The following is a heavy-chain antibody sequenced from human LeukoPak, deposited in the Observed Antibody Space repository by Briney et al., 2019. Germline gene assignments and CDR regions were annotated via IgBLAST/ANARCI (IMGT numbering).Heavy chain of an antibody. CDR1: GYSISSGYY. CDR2: IYHSGST. J-gene: IGHJ4*02. Sequence: SETLSLTCAVSGYSISSGYYWGWIRQPPGKGLEWIGSIYHSGSTYYNPSLKSRVTISVDTSKNQFSLKPSSVTAADTAVYYCARRMYYYGSGSLDYWGQGTLVTVSS. V-gene: IGHV4-38-2*01. D-gene: IGHD3-10*01. CDR3: ARRMYYYGSGSLDY.